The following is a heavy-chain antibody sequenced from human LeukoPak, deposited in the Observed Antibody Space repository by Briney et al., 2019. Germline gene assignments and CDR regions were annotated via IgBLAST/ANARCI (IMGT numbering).Heavy chain of an antibody. V-gene: IGHV1-8*01. CDR3: ATVYSSGWYYDY. D-gene: IGHD6-19*01. J-gene: IGHJ4*02. CDR2: MNPNSGNT. CDR1: GYTFTSYD. Sequence: ASVKVSCKASGYTFTSYDINWVRQATGQGLEWMGWMNPNSGNTGYAQKFQGRVTMTRNTSISTAYMEMSSLTSDDTAIYYCATVYSSGWYYDYWGQGTLVTVSS.